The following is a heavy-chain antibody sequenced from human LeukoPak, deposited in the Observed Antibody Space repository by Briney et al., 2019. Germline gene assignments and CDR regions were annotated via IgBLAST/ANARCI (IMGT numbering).Heavy chain of an antibody. J-gene: IGHJ4*02. V-gene: IGHV3-7*01. Sequence: GGSLGPSCAASGFTFSNYWMTWVRQAPGKGLEWVANINRDGSEKYYVDSVKGRFTISRDNAKNSLYLQMNSLSAEDTAVYYCARGGYSSSWFWNYWGQGTLVTVSS. CDR3: ARGGYSSSWFWNY. CDR2: INRDGSEK. D-gene: IGHD6-13*01. CDR1: GFTFSNYW.